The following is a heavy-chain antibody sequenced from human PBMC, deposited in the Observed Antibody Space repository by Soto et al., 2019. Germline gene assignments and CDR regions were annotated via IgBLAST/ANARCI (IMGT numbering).Heavy chain of an antibody. V-gene: IGHV1-69*06. D-gene: IGHD3-9*01. J-gene: IGHJ4*02. CDR3: ATNHRHDTETPIY. CDR2: IIPSFGTP. Sequence: QVQLVQSGAEVRKPGSSVKVSCKASGGTFSSYVINWMRQAPGQGLEWMGAIIPSFGTPNYAQKLQGRVTITADKSTTTAYMQLSSLRSEDTAVYYCATNHRHDTETPIYWGQGTLVTVSS. CDR1: GGTFSSYV.